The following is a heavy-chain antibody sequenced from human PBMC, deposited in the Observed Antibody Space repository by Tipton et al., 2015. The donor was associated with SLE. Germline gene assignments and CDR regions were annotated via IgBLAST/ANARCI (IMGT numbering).Heavy chain of an antibody. CDR3: AGSRASSSLNYFDY. CDR1: GGTFSSYA. Sequence: QLAQSGAEVKKPGSSVKVSCKASGGTFSSYAISWVRQAPGQGLEWMGGIIPIFGTANYAQKFQGRVTITADKSTSTAYMELSSPRSGDTAVYYCAGSRASSSLNYFDYWGQGTLVTVAS. D-gene: IGHD6-13*01. V-gene: IGHV1-69*06. CDR2: IIPIFGTA. J-gene: IGHJ4*02.